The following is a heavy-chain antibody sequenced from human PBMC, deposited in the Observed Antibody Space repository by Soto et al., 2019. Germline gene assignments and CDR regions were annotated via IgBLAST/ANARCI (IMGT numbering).Heavy chain of an antibody. Sequence: EVQVLESGGGLVQPGGALRLSCAGSGFTCSNYAMRWVRQAPGKGLELVSGISDSGINTYYADSVKSRFPISRDNTQNTHLLQRNTLRDEDTAVYSCAKVRKVEDTMHYAFDIWGQGTMVTFSS. CDR1: GFTCSNYA. J-gene: IGHJ3*02. CDR3: AKVRKVEDTMHYAFDI. D-gene: IGHD1-26*01. V-gene: IGHV3-23*01. CDR2: ISDSGINT.